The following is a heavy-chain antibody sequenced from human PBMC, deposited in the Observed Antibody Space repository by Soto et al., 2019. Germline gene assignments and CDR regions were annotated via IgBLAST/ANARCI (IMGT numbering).Heavy chain of an antibody. V-gene: IGHV1-46*01. J-gene: IGHJ4*02. CDR3: ATRDPGHY. CDR2: ISPDGGRT. CDR1: GYTVSTYY. Sequence: SVKGSWKASGYTVSTYYMHWVRQAPGQGLEWMGIISPDGGRTSYAQKFQGRVTMTRDTSTSTVYMELSSLRSEDTAVYYCATRDPGHYWGQGTLVTVSS.